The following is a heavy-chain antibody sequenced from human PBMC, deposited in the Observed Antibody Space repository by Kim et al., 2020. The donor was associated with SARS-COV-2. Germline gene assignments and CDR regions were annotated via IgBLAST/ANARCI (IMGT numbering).Heavy chain of an antibody. CDR3: ARHSSGYHY. CDR2: IYYSGST. CDR1: GGSISSSSYY. Sequence: SETLSLTCTVSGGSISSSSYYWGWIRQPPGKGLEWIGSIYYSGSTYYNPSLKSRVTISVDTSKNQFSLKLSSVTAADTAVYYCARHSSGYHYWGQGTLVTVSS. J-gene: IGHJ4*02. V-gene: IGHV4-39*01. D-gene: IGHD3-22*01.